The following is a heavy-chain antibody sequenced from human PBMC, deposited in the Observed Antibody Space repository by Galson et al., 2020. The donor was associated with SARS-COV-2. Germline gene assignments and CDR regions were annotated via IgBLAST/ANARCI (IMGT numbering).Heavy chain of an antibody. D-gene: IGHD3-10*01. Sequence: SETLSLTCTVSGGSISSGGYYWSWIRQHPGKGLEWIGYIYYSGSTYYNPSLKSRVTISVDTSKNQFSLKLSSVTAADTAVYYCARDRGITMVRGVKRGSDWFDPWGQGTLVTVSS. V-gene: IGHV4-31*03. J-gene: IGHJ5*02. CDR2: IYYSGST. CDR3: ARDRGITMVRGVKRGSDWFDP. CDR1: GGSISSGGYY.